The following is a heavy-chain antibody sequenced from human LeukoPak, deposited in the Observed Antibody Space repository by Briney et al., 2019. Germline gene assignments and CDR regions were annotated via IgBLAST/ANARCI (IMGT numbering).Heavy chain of an antibody. Sequence: GGSLRLSCAASGFTFSSYGMHWVRQAPGKGLEWVAVIPYDGSNKYYADSVKGRFTISRDNSKNTLYLQMNSLRAEDTAVYYCAMRDGYNPLDYWGQGTLVTVSS. D-gene: IGHD5-24*01. J-gene: IGHJ4*02. CDR2: IPYDGSNK. CDR1: GFTFSSYG. V-gene: IGHV3-30*03. CDR3: AMRDGYNPLDY.